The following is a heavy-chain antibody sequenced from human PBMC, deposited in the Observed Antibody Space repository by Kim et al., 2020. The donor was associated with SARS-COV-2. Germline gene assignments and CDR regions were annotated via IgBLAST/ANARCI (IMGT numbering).Heavy chain of an antibody. D-gene: IGHD2-21*02. CDR3: ARDCGSGGDCYSDLLSRAFDI. CDR1: GGSISSGGYY. V-gene: IGHV4-31*03. J-gene: IGHJ3*02. CDR2: IYYSGST. Sequence: SETLSLTCTVSGGSISSGGYYWSWIRQHPGKGLEWIGYIYYSGSTYYNPSLKSRVTISVDTSKNQFSLKLSSVTAADTAVYYCARDCGSGGDCYSDLLSRAFDIWGQGTMVTVSS.